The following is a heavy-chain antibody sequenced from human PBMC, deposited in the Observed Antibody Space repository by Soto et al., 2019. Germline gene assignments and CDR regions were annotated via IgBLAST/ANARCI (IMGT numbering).Heavy chain of an antibody. CDR1: GYTFTSYG. CDR3: ASRGGGYCSGGSCSRYAFDI. CDR2: ISAYNGNT. V-gene: IGHV1-18*01. J-gene: IGHJ3*02. Sequence: ASVKVSCKASGYTFTSYGISWVRQAPGQGLEWMGWISAYNGNTNYAQKLQGRVTMTTDTSTSTAYMELRSLRSDDTAVYYCASRGGGYCSGGSCSRYAFDIWGQGTMVTVSS. D-gene: IGHD2-15*01.